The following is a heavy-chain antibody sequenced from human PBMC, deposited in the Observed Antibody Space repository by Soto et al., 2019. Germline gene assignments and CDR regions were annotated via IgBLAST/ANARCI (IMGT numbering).Heavy chain of an antibody. CDR3: ARDNFYDSSGYYSGYGMDV. J-gene: IGHJ6*02. CDR2: ISSNSSYI. V-gene: IGHV3-21*01. CDR1: GFTFSSYS. D-gene: IGHD3-22*01. Sequence: GGSLRLSCAASGFTFSSYSMNWVRQAPGKGLEWVSSISSNSSYIYYADSVKGRFTISSDNAKNSLYLQMNSRRAADTAVDYCARDNFYDSSGYYSGYGMDVWGQGTTVTVSS.